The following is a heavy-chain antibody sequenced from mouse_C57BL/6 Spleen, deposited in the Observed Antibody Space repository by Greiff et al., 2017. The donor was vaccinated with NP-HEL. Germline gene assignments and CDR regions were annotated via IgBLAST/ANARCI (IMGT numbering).Heavy chain of an antibody. J-gene: IGHJ2*01. CDR1: GYTFTSYW. D-gene: IGHD1-1*01. V-gene: IGHV1-59*01. CDR2: IDPSDSYT. CDR3: ARRGYYGSSYALYYFDY. Sequence: QVQLQQPGAELVRPGTSVKLSCKASGYTFTSYWMHWVKQRPGQGLEWIGVIDPSDSYTNYNQKFKGKATLTVDTSSSTAYMQLSSLTSEDSAVYYCARRGYYGSSYALYYFDYWGQGTTLTVSS.